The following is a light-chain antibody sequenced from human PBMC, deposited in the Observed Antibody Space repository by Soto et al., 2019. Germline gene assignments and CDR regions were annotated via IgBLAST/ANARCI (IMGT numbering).Light chain of an antibody. V-gene: IGLV2-14*01. CDR2: DVS. CDR1: SSDVGGYNY. Sequence: QSALTQPASVSGSPGQSITISCTGTSSDVGGYNYVSWYQQHPGKAPKLMIYDVSNRPSGVSNRFSGSKSGNTASLTISGLQAEDEADYYCSSYTRSSTRRVFGTGTKLTVL. CDR3: SSYTRSSTRRV. J-gene: IGLJ1*01.